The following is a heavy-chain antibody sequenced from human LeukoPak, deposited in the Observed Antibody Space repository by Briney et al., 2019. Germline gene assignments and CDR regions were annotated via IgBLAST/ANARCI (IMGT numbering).Heavy chain of an antibody. CDR3: AREGALMVREVMVY. Sequence: GGSLRLSCAGSGFIFSSYSMNWVRQAPGKGLEWVPSISHSSSYMYYADSVKGQFTISRDNAKNSLYLQMNSLRAEDTAVYYCAREGALMVREVMVYWGQGTLLTVSS. CDR2: ISHSSSYM. J-gene: IGHJ4*02. CDR1: GFIFSSYS. D-gene: IGHD3-10*01. V-gene: IGHV3-21*01.